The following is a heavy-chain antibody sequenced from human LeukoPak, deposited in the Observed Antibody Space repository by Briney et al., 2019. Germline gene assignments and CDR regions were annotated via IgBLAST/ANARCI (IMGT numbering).Heavy chain of an antibody. CDR1: GYTFTSYA. D-gene: IGHD4-23*01. J-gene: IGHJ5*02. CDR3: ARFEGDYVGWFDP. CDR2: INAGNGNT. Sequence: ASVKVSCKASGYTFTSYAMHWVRQAPGQRLEWMGWINAGNGNTKYSQKFHGRVTITRDTSASTAYMELSSLRSEDTAVYYCARFEGDYVGWFDPWGQGTLVTVSS. V-gene: IGHV1-3*01.